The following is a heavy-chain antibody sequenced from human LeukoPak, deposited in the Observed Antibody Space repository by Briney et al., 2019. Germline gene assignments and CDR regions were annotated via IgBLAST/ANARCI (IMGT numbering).Heavy chain of an antibody. CDR3: ARAVGPFDY. Sequence: GGSLRLACAASGFTFSAYGMHWVRHAPGKGLDWVAVIWYDGSNKYYADSVKGRFTISRDNSKNMLYLQMNSLTAEDTAVYYCARAVGPFDYWGQGTLVTVSS. J-gene: IGHJ4*02. CDR2: IWYDGSNK. D-gene: IGHD2-15*01. CDR1: GFTFSAYG. V-gene: IGHV3-33*01.